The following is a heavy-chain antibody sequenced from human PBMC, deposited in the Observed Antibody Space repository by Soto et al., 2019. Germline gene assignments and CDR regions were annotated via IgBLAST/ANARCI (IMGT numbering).Heavy chain of an antibody. Sequence: QVQLVESGGGVVHPGRSLRLSCAASGFTFSSYGMHWVRQAPGKGLEGVAVISYDGSNKYYADSVKGRFTISRDNSKNTLYLQIHSVRAEDTDVYYCAEDGSELSGGSCSWDSDHWGRGPLVTLSS. J-gene: IGHJ2*01. V-gene: IGHV3-30*18. CDR1: GFTFSSYG. CDR3: AEDGSELSGGSCSWDSDH. D-gene: IGHD2-15*01. CDR2: ISYDGSNK.